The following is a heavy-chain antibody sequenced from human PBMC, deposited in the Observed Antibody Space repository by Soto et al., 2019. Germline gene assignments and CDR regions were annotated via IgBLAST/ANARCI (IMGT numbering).Heavy chain of an antibody. Sequence: EVQLVESGGGLIQPGGSLRLSCAASGFTVSSNYMSWVRQAPGKGLEWVLVIYSGGSTYYADSVKGRFTISRYNSKNTLYLQMNSLRAEDTAVYYCARDRVESGYPEYFQHWGQGTLVTVSS. CDR2: IYSGGST. CDR1: GFTVSSNY. J-gene: IGHJ1*01. D-gene: IGHD3-22*01. V-gene: IGHV3-53*01. CDR3: ARDRVESGYPEYFQH.